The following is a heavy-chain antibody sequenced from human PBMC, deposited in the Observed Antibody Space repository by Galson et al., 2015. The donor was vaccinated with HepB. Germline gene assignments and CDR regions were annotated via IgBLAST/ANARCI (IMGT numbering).Heavy chain of an antibody. CDR2: ISYDGSNK. V-gene: IGHV3-30*03. D-gene: IGHD5-18*01. J-gene: IGHJ4*02. CDR3: ARDRDTAMDRSTGYFDY. Sequence: LEWVAVISYDGSNKHYADSVKGRFTIFRDKSKSTLYLQMNSLRIEDTSVYYCARDRDTAMDRSTGYFDYWGQGTLVTVSS.